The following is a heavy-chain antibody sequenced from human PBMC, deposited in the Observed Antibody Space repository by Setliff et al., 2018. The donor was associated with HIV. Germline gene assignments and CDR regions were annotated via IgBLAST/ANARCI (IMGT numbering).Heavy chain of an antibody. CDR2: IRSKAYGGTT. J-gene: IGHJ1*01. CDR1: GFTFGDYA. CDR3: TRDDRDCGGDCYVAECFQD. V-gene: IGHV3-49*04. Sequence: GGSLRLSCTASGFTFGDYAMSWVRQAPGKGLEWVGFIRSKAYGGTTEYAASVKGRFTISRDDSKSIAYLQMNSLKTEDTAVYYCTRDDRDCGGDCYVAECFQDGGEGTLVIVSA. D-gene: IGHD2-21*02.